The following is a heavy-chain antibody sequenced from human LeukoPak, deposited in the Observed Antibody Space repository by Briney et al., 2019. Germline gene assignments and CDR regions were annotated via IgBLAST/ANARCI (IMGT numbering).Heavy chain of an antibody. CDR2: ISSGSGHI. CDR3: AKGKYYDSSGASYYYYYGMDV. J-gene: IGHJ6*02. CDR1: GFTFSAYS. V-gene: IGHV3-21*04. Sequence: PGGSLRLSCAASGFTFSAYSMNWVRQAPGKGLEWVSFISSGSGHIYYADSLQGRFTISRDNAKNSLYLQMNSLRAEDTAFYYCAKGKYYDSSGASYYYYYGMDVWGQGTTVTVSS. D-gene: IGHD3-22*01.